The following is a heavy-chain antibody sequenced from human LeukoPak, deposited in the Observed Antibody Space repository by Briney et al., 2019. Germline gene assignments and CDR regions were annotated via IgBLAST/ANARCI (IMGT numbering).Heavy chain of an antibody. CDR3: ARVPIRGVIAV. V-gene: IGHV3-30*14. Sequence: GGSLRLSCAASGFTFSSYAMHWVRQAPGKGLEWVAVISYDGSNKYYADSVKGRFTISRDNSKNTLYLQMNSLRAEDTAVYYCARVPIRGVIAVWGQGTLVTVSS. CDR2: ISYDGSNK. J-gene: IGHJ4*02. CDR1: GFTFSSYA. D-gene: IGHD3-10*01.